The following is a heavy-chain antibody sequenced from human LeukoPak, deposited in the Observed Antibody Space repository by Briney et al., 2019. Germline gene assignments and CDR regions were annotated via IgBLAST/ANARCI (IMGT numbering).Heavy chain of an antibody. CDR2: ISYDGSNK. CDR3: AKEYYYDSSGYY. Sequence: GGSLRLSCTASGFMSRNYVFHWVRQAPGKGLEWVAVISYDGSNKYYADSVKGRFTISRDNSKNTLYLQMNSLRAEDTAVYYCAKEYYYDSSGYYWGQGTLVTVSS. CDR1: GFMSRNYV. V-gene: IGHV3-30*18. J-gene: IGHJ4*02. D-gene: IGHD3-22*01.